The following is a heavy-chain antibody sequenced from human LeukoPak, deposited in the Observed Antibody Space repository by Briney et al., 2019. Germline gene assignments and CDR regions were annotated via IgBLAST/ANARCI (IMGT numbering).Heavy chain of an antibody. CDR3: ARGPHTSGWPQQYY. CDR1: GYTFTGYD. Sequence: ASVKVSCKASGYTFTGYDIHWVRQATEQGLEWMGWMNPNSGSTGYAQKFQGRVTMTRDTFISTAYMELSSLRSEDTAVYYCARGPHTSGWPQQYYWGQGTLVAVSS. D-gene: IGHD6-19*01. CDR2: MNPNSGST. J-gene: IGHJ4*02. V-gene: IGHV1-8*01.